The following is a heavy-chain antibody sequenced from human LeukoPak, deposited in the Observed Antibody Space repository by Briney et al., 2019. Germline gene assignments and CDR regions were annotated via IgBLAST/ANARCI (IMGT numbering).Heavy chain of an antibody. Sequence: SETLSLTCTVSSGSISNYYWCWIPQPPGKGLEWIGYIYYSGSTNSNPSLKSRVTISLDTSKNQFSLKLSSVTAADTAVYYCARAGQFISARPITFDYWGQGSLVTVSS. V-gene: IGHV4-59*01. CDR1: SGSISNYY. CDR3: ARAGQFISARPITFDY. D-gene: IGHD6-6*01. J-gene: IGHJ4*02. CDR2: IYYSGST.